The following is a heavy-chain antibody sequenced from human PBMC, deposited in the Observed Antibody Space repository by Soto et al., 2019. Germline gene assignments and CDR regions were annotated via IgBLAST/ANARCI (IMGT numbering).Heavy chain of an antibody. CDR2: INHGGST. D-gene: IGHD4-4*01. CDR3: ARDKDGYNNVDY. Sequence: SETLSLTCSVKGGSLSGANWNWIRQSPGKGLEWIGEINHGGSTYYNPSLKSRVTMSVDTSKNQFSLKLSSVTAADTAVYYCARDKDGYNNVDYWGQGTLVTVSS. CDR1: GGSLSGAN. V-gene: IGHV4-34*09. J-gene: IGHJ4*02.